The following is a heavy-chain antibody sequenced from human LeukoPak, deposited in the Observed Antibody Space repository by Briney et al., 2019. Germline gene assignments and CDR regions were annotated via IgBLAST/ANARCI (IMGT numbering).Heavy chain of an antibody. CDR3: ARDGGDFDY. Sequence: SGGSVRLSCAASGFTFSSYSMNWVRQAPGKGLEWVSYISSSSSTIYYADSVKGRFTISRDNAKNSLYLQMNSLRAEDTAVYYCARDGGDFDYWGQGTLVTVSS. CDR1: GFTFSSYS. J-gene: IGHJ4*02. D-gene: IGHD4-17*01. V-gene: IGHV3-48*01. CDR2: ISSSSSTI.